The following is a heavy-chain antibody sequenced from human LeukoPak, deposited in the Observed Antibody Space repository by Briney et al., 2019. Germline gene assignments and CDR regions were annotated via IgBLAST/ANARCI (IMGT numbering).Heavy chain of an antibody. CDR1: GGIFSSYD. V-gene: IGHV1-69*04. J-gene: IGHJ4*02. CDR3: AAASGPSDY. CDR2: IIRTVGIA. Sequence: SVKVFCYASGGIFSSYDIIWVRQAAGHGLEWMGRIIRTVGIANYAQNFQGRVMITADKSTSTAYMELGSLRSEDTAVYYCAAASGPSDYWGQGTLVTVSS. D-gene: IGHD6-25*01.